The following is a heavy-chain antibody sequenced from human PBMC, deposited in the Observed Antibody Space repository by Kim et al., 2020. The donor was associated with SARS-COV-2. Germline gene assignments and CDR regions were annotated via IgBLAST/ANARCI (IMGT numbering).Heavy chain of an antibody. Sequence: GGSLRLSCAASGFTFSSYAMHWVRQAPGKGLEWVAVVSYDGNNRHYADSVRGRFTVSRDNSNTLYIQMNYLRTEDTAVYYCVRGRFNLVRETYYFDYWGQGTQVTVSS. V-gene: IGHV3-30*03. CDR3: VRGRFNLVRETYYFDY. CDR2: VSYDGNNR. D-gene: IGHD6-6*01. J-gene: IGHJ4*02. CDR1: GFTFSSYA.